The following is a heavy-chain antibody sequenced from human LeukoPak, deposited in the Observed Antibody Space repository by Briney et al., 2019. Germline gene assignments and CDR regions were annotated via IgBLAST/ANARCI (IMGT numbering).Heavy chain of an antibody. CDR2: ISSSSSYI. D-gene: IGHD6-19*01. J-gene: IGHJ4*02. CDR1: GFTFSSYS. Sequence: GGSLRLSCAASGFTFSSYSMNWVRQAPGKGLEWVSSISSSSSYIYYADSVKGRFTISRDNAKNSLYLQMNSLRAEDTAVYYCARDRVAVAGTFDYWAREPWSPSPQ. V-gene: IGHV3-21*06. CDR3: ARDRVAVAGTFDY.